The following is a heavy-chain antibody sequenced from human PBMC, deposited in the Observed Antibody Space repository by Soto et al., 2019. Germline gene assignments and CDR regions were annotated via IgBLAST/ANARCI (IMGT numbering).Heavy chain of an antibody. CDR1: GFTFSSYS. CDR2: ISSSSSYI. V-gene: IGHV3-21*01. CDR3: ARGSGSGSYNWFDP. J-gene: IGHJ5*02. Sequence: EVQLVESGGGLVKPGGSLRLSCAASGFTFSSYSMNWVRQAPGKGLEWVSSISSSSSYIYYADSVKGRFTISRDNAKNSLYLQVNGRRAEATAVYYCARGSGSGSYNWFDPWGQGTLVTVSS. D-gene: IGHD3-10*01.